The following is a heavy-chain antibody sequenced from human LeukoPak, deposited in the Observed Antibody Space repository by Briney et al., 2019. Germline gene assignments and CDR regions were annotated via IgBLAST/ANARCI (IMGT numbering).Heavy chain of an antibody. J-gene: IGHJ3*02. CDR2: ISSSSSYI. Sequence: KPGGSLRLSCAASGFTFSSYSMNWVRQAPGKGLEWVSSISSSSSYIYYADSVKGRFTISRDNAKNSLYLQMNSLRAEDTAVYYCARDGESPGAFDIWGQGTMVTVSS. D-gene: IGHD3-10*01. V-gene: IGHV3-21*01. CDR1: GFTFSSYS. CDR3: ARDGESPGAFDI.